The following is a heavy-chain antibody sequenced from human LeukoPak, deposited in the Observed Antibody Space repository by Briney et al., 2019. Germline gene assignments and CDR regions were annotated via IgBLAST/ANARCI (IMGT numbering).Heavy chain of an antibody. V-gene: IGHV3-33*01. D-gene: IGHD5-24*01. CDR1: GFTFSSYG. J-gene: IGHJ4*02. CDR2: IWYDGSNK. Sequence: QSRGSLRLSCAASGFTFSSYGMHWVRQAPGKGLEWVAVIWYDGSNKYYADSVKGRFTISRDNSKNTLYLQMNSLRAEDTAVYYCARQHRDGSPYYFDYWGQGTLVTVSS. CDR3: ARQHRDGSPYYFDY.